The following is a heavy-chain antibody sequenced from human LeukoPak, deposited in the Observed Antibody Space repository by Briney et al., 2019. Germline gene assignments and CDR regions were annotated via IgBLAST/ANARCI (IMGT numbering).Heavy chain of an antibody. Sequence: GRSLRLSCAASGFTFSSYGMHWVRQAPGKGLEWVAVIWYDGSNKYYADSVKGRFTISRDDSKNTLYLQMNSLRVEDTARYYCAKEKSRRFDFDYWGQGTLATVSS. D-gene: IGHD3-10*01. J-gene: IGHJ4*02. CDR3: AKEKSRRFDFDY. CDR2: IWYDGSNK. V-gene: IGHV3-33*06. CDR1: GFTFSSYG.